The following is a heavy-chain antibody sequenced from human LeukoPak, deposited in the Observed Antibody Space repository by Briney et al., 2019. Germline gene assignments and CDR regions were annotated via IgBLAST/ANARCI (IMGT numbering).Heavy chain of an antibody. J-gene: IGHJ4*02. Sequence: SVTVSCTASGGTFSSYAISWVRQAPGQGLEWMGGITPIFGTAKYAQKFQGRVTITAVESMSTAYMELSSLRSEDTAVYYCARGWLAETTVVTPYNYWGQGTLVTVSS. CDR1: GGTFSSYA. CDR2: ITPIFGTA. V-gene: IGHV1-69*13. D-gene: IGHD4-23*01. CDR3: ARGWLAETTVVTPYNY.